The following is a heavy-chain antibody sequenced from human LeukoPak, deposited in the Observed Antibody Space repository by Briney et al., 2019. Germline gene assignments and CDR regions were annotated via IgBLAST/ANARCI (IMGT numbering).Heavy chain of an antibody. Sequence: PGRSLRLSCAASGFTFCSYAIRWVREAPGKGLEWVAVISYDGSNKYYADSVKGRFTISRDNSKITLYLQMNSLRAEDTALYYCARVSSAGPYCSSTSCPGGAFDIWGQGTMVTVSS. D-gene: IGHD2-2*01. CDR2: ISYDGSNK. J-gene: IGHJ3*02. CDR3: ARVSSAGPYCSSTSCPGGAFDI. CDR1: GFTFCSYA. V-gene: IGHV3-30-3*01.